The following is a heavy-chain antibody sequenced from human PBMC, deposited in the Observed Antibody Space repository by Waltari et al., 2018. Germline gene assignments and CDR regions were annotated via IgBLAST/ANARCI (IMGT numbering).Heavy chain of an antibody. CDR3: AKAPVLEWFEYFDY. CDR1: GFTFSSYA. V-gene: IGHV3-23*04. J-gene: IGHJ4*02. D-gene: IGHD3-3*01. Sequence: EVQLVESGGGLVQPGGSLRLSCAASGFTFSSYAMSWVRQAPGKGLEWVSAISGSGGSTYNADAGKGRFTISRDNSKSTLYLQMNSLRAEDTAVYYCAKAPVLEWFEYFDYWGQGTLVTVSS. CDR2: ISGSGGST.